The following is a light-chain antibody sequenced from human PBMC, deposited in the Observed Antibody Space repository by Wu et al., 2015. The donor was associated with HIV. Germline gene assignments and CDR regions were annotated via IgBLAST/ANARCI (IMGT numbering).Light chain of an antibody. CDR1: QGISNF. V-gene: IGKV1-27*01. Sequence: DIQMTQSPSSLSASVGDRVTITCRASQGISNFLAWYQQKPGKPPKVLIYAASTLQSGVPSRFSGSGSGTDFTLTISGVEPEDFAVYYCQHFDRSTRYSFGLGTKLEIK. J-gene: IGKJ2*03. CDR3: QHFDRSTRYS. CDR2: AAS.